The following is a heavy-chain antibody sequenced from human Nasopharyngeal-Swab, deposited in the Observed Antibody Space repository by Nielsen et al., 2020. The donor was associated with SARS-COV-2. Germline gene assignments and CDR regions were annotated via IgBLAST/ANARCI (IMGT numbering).Heavy chain of an antibody. CDR1: GFTFSDYY. CDR3: ARDFGAPSSSWYDGDWFDP. CDR2: ISSSGSTI. D-gene: IGHD6-13*01. V-gene: IGHV3-11*01. Sequence: GGSLRLSCAASGFTFSDYYMSWIRQAPGKGLEWVSYISSSGSTIYYADSVKGRFTISRDNAKNSLYLQMNSLSAEDTAVYYCARDFGAPSSSWYDGDWFDPWGQGTLVTVSS. J-gene: IGHJ5*02.